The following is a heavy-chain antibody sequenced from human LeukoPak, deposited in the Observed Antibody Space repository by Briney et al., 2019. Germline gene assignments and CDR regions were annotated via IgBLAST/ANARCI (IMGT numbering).Heavy chain of an antibody. CDR2: IYYSGST. CDR1: GGSISSYY. CDR3: ARLPLRSHFDY. J-gene: IGHJ4*02. Sequence: SETLSLTCTVSGGSISSYYWSWIRQSPGKGLEWIAYIYYSGSTNYNPSLKSRVTISADTSKNQFSLKLSSVTAADTAVYYCARLPLRSHFDYWGQGTLVTVSS. V-gene: IGHV4-59*08.